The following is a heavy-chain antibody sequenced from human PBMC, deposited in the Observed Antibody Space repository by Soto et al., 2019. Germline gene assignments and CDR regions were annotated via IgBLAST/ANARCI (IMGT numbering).Heavy chain of an antibody. CDR2: ISYDGRKK. CDR1: GFTFSSYA. D-gene: IGHD3-22*01. Sequence: GGSLRLSCAASGFTFSSYAMHWVRQAPGKGLEWAAVISYDGRKKYYADSMKGRFTISRDDSKNTPYLQMNSLKTEDTAVYYCTTGYYYDSSGYYYFDYWGQGTLVTVSS. CDR3: TTGYYYDSSGYYYFDY. J-gene: IGHJ4*02. V-gene: IGHV3-30*04.